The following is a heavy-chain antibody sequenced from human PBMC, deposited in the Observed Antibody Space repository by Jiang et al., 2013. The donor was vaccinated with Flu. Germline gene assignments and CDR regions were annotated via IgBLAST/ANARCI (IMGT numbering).Heavy chain of an antibody. Sequence: FTSYWIGWVRQMPGKGLEWMGIIYPGDSDTRYSPSFQGQVTISADKSISTAYLQWSSLKASDTAMYYCARGGMYSSGWYDGDWFDPWGQGTLVTVSS. CDR1: FTSYW. D-gene: IGHD6-19*01. CDR3: ARGGMYSSGWYDGDWFDP. CDR2: IYPGDSDT. J-gene: IGHJ5*02. V-gene: IGHV5-51*01.